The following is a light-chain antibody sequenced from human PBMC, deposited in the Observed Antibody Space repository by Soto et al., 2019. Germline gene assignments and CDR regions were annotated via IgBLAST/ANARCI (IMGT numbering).Light chain of an antibody. V-gene: IGKV3-15*01. CDR2: DAS. CDR1: QSVRNN. CDR3: QQYNSWPPIT. Sequence: TQSPCTLSLSPGEIATLSRKPSQSVRNNYLAWYQQKPGQAPRLLIYDASTRATGIPDRFSGGGSGTEFTLTISSLQSEDFVVYYCQQYNSWPPITFGQGTRLEI. J-gene: IGKJ5*01.